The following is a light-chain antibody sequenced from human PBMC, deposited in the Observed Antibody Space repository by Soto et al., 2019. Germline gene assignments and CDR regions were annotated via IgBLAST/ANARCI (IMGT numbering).Light chain of an antibody. CDR1: SRDVAVYSY. CDR3: SSYAGSYTWI. V-gene: IGLV2-11*01. Sequence: QSVLTQPRSVSGSPGQSVTVSCTGTSRDVAVYSYVSWFQQHPGKAPQLLMYEVTKRPSEVHDRFSGSKSGNTAALTISGLQAEDEAEYFCSSYAGSYTWIFGSGTKVTVL. J-gene: IGLJ1*01. CDR2: EVT.